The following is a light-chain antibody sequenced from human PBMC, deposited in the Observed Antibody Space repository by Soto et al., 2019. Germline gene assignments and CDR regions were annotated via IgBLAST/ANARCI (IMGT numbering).Light chain of an antibody. Sequence: IVLTQSPATLSLSPGERATLSCRASQSVSSYLAWYQQKPGQSPRLLIYDASSRATGIPDRFSGSGSGTDFTLTISRLEPEDFAVYYCQQYGSSPRTFGQGTRLEIK. V-gene: IGKV3-20*01. CDR3: QQYGSSPRT. CDR1: QSVSSY. J-gene: IGKJ5*01. CDR2: DAS.